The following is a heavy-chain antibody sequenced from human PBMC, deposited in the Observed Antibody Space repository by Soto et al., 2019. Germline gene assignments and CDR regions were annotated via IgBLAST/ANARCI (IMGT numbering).Heavy chain of an antibody. CDR3: VHTGYSYDPFAY. Sequence: GPTLGNPTQTLTLTCTCSGVSLTTYGVGGRCSGQPPEKAMEWLALIFCNADEPYRPYLKSTLTITKHTSKHQVVFTITNMDHVAPATYFCVHTGYSYDPFAYWGKGTKVTVSS. CDR2: IFCNADE. J-gene: IGHJ4*02. CDR1: GVSLTTYGVG. V-gene: IGHV2-5*01. D-gene: IGHD5-18*01.